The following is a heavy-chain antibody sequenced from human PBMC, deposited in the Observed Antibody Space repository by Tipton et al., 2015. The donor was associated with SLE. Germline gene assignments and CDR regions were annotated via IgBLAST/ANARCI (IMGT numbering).Heavy chain of an antibody. J-gene: IGHJ4*02. CDR3: ARGTNYDSSGYYSY. CDR2: IQTSGST. CDR1: GGSISSGSYY. D-gene: IGHD3-22*01. V-gene: IGHV4-61*09. Sequence: TLSLTCTVSGGSISSGSYYWSWIRQPAGKGLEWIGHIQTSGSTNYNPSHKSRVPISVDTSKNQFPLKLSSVTAADTALYYCARGTNYDSSGYYSYWGQGTLVTVSS.